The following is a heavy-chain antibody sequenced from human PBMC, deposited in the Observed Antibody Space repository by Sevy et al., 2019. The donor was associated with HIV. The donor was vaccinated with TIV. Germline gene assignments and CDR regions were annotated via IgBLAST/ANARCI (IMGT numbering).Heavy chain of an antibody. V-gene: IGHV4-61*08. CDR2: IYYSGFT. D-gene: IGHD5-12*01. CDR3: ARGIVAYYFDY. Sequence: SETLSLTCAVSGGSISSGAYSWNWIRQPPGKGLEWIGYIYYSGFTNYNPSLKSRVTISVDTSKNQFSLKLSSVTAADTAVYYCARGIVAYYFDYWGQGTLVTVSS. J-gene: IGHJ4*02. CDR1: GGSISSGAYS.